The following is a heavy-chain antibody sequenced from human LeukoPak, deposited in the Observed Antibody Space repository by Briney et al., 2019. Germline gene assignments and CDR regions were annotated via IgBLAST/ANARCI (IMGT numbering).Heavy chain of an antibody. V-gene: IGHV4-61*01. Sequence: SETLSLTCTVSGYSISSSYYWSWIRQPPGKGLEWIGYIYYSGSTNYNPSLKSRVTISVDTSKNQFSLKLSSVTAADTAVYYCARDREDYYGSGSYSEWGQGTLVTVSS. D-gene: IGHD3-10*01. CDR1: GYSISSSYY. J-gene: IGHJ4*02. CDR2: IYYSGST. CDR3: ARDREDYYGSGSYSE.